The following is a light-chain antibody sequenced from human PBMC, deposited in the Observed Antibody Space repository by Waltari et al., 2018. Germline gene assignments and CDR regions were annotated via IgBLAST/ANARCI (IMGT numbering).Light chain of an antibody. CDR1: QSIGRS. CDR2: GAS. Sequence: EIMLTQSPGTLSLSPGERATLSCRTSQSIGRSLAWYQQKPGQAPRLLTYGASSRATDIPDRFSGSGSGTDFSLTINTLEPEDCALYYCQHYVRLPVTFGQGTKVEIK. J-gene: IGKJ1*01. CDR3: QHYVRLPVT. V-gene: IGKV3-20*01.